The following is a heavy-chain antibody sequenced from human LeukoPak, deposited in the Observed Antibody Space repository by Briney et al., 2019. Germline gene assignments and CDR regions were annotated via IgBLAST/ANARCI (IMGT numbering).Heavy chain of an antibody. D-gene: IGHD4-11*01. CDR3: ARDYSNPYNWFDP. J-gene: IGHJ5*02. Sequence: SQTLSLTCTLSGGSISSGDYYWSWIRQPPWKGLEWIGYIYYSGSTYYNPSLKSRVTISVDTSKNQFSLKLSSVTAADTAVYYCARDYSNPYNWFDPWGQGTLVTVSS. CDR1: GGSISSGDYY. V-gene: IGHV4-30-4*08. CDR2: IYYSGST.